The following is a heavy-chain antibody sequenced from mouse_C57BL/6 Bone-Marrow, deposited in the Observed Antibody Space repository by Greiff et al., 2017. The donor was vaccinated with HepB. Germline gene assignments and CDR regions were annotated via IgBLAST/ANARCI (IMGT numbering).Heavy chain of an antibody. J-gene: IGHJ1*03. D-gene: IGHD1-1*01. V-gene: IGHV1-5*01. CDR2: IYPGNSDT. Sequence: VQLQQSGTVLSRPGASVKMSCKTSGYTFTSYWMHWVKQRPGQGLEWIGAIYPGNSDTSYNQKFKGKAKLTAVTSASTAYMELSSLTNEDSAVYYCTRYGYYGSSPHWYFDVWGTGTTVTVSS. CDR3: TRYGYYGSSPHWYFDV. CDR1: GYTFTSYW.